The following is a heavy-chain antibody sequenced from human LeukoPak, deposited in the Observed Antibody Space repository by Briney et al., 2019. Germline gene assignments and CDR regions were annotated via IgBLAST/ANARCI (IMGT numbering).Heavy chain of an antibody. CDR1: GFIFTNYF. Sequence: PGGSLRLSCAASGFIFTNYFMSWVRQAPGKGLEWVASIKHDGSEKYYVDSVRGRFTISRDNTKNSLYQQMSSLRAEDTAVYYCATDRGWRTSGYYLYYFEYWGQGTLVTFSS. CDR3: ATDRGWRTSGYYLYYFEY. CDR2: IKHDGSEK. J-gene: IGHJ4*02. V-gene: IGHV3-7*01. D-gene: IGHD3-3*01.